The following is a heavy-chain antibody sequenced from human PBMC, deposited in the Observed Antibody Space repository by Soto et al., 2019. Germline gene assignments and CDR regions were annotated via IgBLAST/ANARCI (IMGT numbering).Heavy chain of an antibody. CDR3: AREVNNYYGMDV. CDR1: GASISSDDYY. CDR2: ISYSGST. J-gene: IGHJ6*02. Sequence: SETLSLTCSISGASISSDDYYWSWLRQPKGKGLEWMGYISYSGSTYYNPSLKSRITISVDTSKTQFSLILSSVTAAETAVFYCAREVNNYYGMDVWGQGTTVS. V-gene: IGHV4-30-4*01.